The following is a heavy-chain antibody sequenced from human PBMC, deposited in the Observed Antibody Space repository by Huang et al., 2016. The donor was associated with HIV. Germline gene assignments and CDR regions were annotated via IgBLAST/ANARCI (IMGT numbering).Heavy chain of an antibody. CDR1: GGTFSAYA. D-gene: IGHD5-12*01. CDR3: ARGWLRTAYFDS. V-gene: IGHV1-69*01. CDR2: FIPVLGKA. J-gene: IGHJ4*02. Sequence: QVQLVQSGAEVKKPGSSVRVSCKASGGTFSAYAVNWVRQAPGQGLEWMGGFIPVLGKANYAQKFQGRVTITADESTNKGYMELKSLRPDDTAVYYCARGWLRTAYFDSWGQGTLVTVSS.